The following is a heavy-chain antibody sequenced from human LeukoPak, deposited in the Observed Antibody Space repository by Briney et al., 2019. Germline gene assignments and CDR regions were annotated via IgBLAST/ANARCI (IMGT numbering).Heavy chain of an antibody. Sequence: GGSLRISCAASGFTFSSYWMSWVRQAPGKGLEWVANIKQDGCEKYYVDSVKGRFTISRDNAKNSLYLQMNSLRPEDTAVYYCARYRFVVGATDSFDMWGQGTTVTVSS. V-gene: IGHV3-7*01. CDR3: ARYRFVVGATDSFDM. J-gene: IGHJ3*02. D-gene: IGHD1-26*01. CDR1: GFTFSSYW. CDR2: IKQDGCEK.